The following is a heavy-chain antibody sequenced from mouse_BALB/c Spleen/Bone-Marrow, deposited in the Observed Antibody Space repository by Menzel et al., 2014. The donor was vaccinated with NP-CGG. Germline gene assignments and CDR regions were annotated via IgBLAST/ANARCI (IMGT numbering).Heavy chain of an antibody. D-gene: IGHD2-3*01. J-gene: IGHJ3*01. CDR2: IWGDGST. V-gene: IGHV2-6-7*01. CDR1: GFSLTSYG. Sequence: VKLVESGPGLVAPSQSLSITCTVSGFSLTSYGVNWVRPPPGKGLEWLGMIWGDGSTDYNSALKSRLSISKDNSKSQVFLKMNSLQTDDTARYYCATDGYFAYWGQGTLVTVSA. CDR3: ATDGYFAY.